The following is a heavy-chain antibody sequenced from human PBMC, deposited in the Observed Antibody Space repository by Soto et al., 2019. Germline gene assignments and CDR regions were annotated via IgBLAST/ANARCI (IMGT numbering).Heavy chain of an antibody. Sequence: QVQLVQSGREVKKPGASVKVSCKASTYTFTSYGISWVRQAPGQGLEWMGWISGYNGQTNYAQKFRGRVTITTDASTSTAYMELRSLRSDDTATYYCARDRRKQLWVEGLNAMDVWGQGTTVIVSS. D-gene: IGHD5-18*01. CDR3: ARDRRKQLWVEGLNAMDV. V-gene: IGHV1-18*01. CDR2: ISGYNGQT. J-gene: IGHJ6*02. CDR1: TYTFTSYG.